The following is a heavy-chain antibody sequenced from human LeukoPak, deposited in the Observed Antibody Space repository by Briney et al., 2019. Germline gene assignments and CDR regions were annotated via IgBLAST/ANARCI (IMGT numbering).Heavy chain of an antibody. Sequence: GESLKISCKGSGYSFTSYWIGWVRQMPGKGLEWMGIIYPGDSDTRYSPSFQGRVTISADKSISTAYLQWSSLKASDTAMYYCATTGTVTTLGSDYWGQGTLVTVSS. V-gene: IGHV5-51*01. CDR1: GYSFTSYW. D-gene: IGHD4-17*01. CDR2: IYPGDSDT. CDR3: ATTGTVTTLGSDY. J-gene: IGHJ4*02.